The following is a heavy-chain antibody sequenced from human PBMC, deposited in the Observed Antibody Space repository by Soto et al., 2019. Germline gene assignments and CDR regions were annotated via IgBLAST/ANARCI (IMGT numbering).Heavy chain of an antibody. CDR1: GFSFSNNG. Sequence: PGGSLRLSCAASGFSFSNNGMHWVRQAPGKGLEWVAIISYDGSKKYYADSVKGRFTISRDNSKNTLYLQMNSLRVEDTAIYYCAKDRVESGLGEIDYWGQGTLVTVYS. D-gene: IGHD3-16*01. J-gene: IGHJ4*02. V-gene: IGHV3-30*18. CDR3: AKDRVESGLGEIDY. CDR2: ISYDGSKK.